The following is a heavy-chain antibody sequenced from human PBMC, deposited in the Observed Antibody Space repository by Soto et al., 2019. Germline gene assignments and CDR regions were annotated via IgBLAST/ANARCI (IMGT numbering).Heavy chain of an antibody. CDR1: GGSISSYY. D-gene: IGHD3-3*01. CDR2: IYYSGST. Sequence: SETLSLTCTVSGGSISSYYWSWIRQPPGKGLEWIGYIYYSGSTNYNPSLKSRVTISVDTSKNQFSLKLSSVTAADTAVYYCARDLSHSVIFGVGWFDPWGQGTLVTVS. J-gene: IGHJ5*02. V-gene: IGHV4-59*01. CDR3: ARDLSHSVIFGVGWFDP.